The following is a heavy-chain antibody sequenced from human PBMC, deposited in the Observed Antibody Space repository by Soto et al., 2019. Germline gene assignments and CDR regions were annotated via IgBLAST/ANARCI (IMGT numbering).Heavy chain of an antibody. CDR1: GGTFGSYA. D-gene: IGHD2-2*01. J-gene: IGHJ6*02. CDR2: IIPIPGTA. V-gene: IGHV1-69*13. Sequence: VASVKVSCKASGGTFGSYAISWVRQAPGQGPERMGGIIPIPGTANYAQKFQGRVTIAADESTSTAYMELSSLRSEDTAVYYCARSQGSSTSLEIYYYYYYGMDVWGQGTTVTVSS. CDR3: ARSQGSSTSLEIYYYYYYGMDV.